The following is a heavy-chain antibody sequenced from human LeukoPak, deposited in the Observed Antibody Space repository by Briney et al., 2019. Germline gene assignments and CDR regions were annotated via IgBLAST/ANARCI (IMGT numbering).Heavy chain of an antibody. J-gene: IGHJ4*02. D-gene: IGHD2-21*01. V-gene: IGHV3-30*02. CDR1: GFTFSNAW. Sequence: GGSLRLSCAASGFTFSNAWMSWVRQPPGKGLEWVAFIRYDGSNKYYADSVKGRFAISRDNSKNTLYLQMNSLRAEDTAVYYCAKDVGVEVVIAIPSLDYWGQGALVTVSS. CDR2: IRYDGSNK. CDR3: AKDVGVEVVIAIPSLDY.